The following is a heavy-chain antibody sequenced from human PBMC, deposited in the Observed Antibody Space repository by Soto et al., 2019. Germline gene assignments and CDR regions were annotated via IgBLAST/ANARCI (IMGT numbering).Heavy chain of an antibody. CDR1: GGSISSSSYY. D-gene: IGHD3-10*01. J-gene: IGHJ3*02. CDR3: ARQIGSFDAFDI. Sequence: QLQLQESGPGLVKPSETLSLTCTVSGGSISSSSYYWGWIRQPPGKGLEWIGSIYYSGSTYYNPSLKSRVTISVDTSKNQFSLKLSSVTAADTAVYYCARQIGSFDAFDIWGQGTMVTVSS. CDR2: IYYSGST. V-gene: IGHV4-39*01.